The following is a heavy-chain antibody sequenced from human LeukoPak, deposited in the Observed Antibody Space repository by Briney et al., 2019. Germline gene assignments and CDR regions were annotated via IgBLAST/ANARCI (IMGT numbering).Heavy chain of an antibody. CDR3: ARDRCTNGVCYLDY. J-gene: IGHJ4*02. D-gene: IGHD2-8*01. CDR1: GFTFSSYG. CDR2: VSYDGSDK. V-gene: IGHV3-33*05. Sequence: GRSLRLSSAPSGFTFSSYGIHWVRQAPGKGLEWVTTVSYDGSDKYYADSVKGRFTISRDNSKNTLYLQMSSLRAEDTAVYYCARDRCTNGVCYLDYWGQGTLVTVSS.